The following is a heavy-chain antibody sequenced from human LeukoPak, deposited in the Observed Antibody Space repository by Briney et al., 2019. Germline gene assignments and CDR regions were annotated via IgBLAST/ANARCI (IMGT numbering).Heavy chain of an antibody. CDR2: INYSGST. V-gene: IGHV4-30-4*01. CDR1: GGSISSGDSF. J-gene: IGHJ4*02. CDR3: ARHPQY. Sequence: TSETLSLTCTVSGGSISSGDSFWSWIRQAPGKGLEWIGYINYSGSTYYNPSLKSRLLISADMSKNQFSLKLSSVTAADTAVYYCARHPQYWGQGTLVTVSS.